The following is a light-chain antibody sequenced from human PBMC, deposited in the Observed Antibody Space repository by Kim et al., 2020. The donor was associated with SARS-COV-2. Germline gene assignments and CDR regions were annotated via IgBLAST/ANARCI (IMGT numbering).Light chain of an antibody. Sequence: GQSVTNSCTGTSSDVGGYNYVSWYQQHPGKAPKLMIYDVGKRPSGVPDRFSGSKSGNTASLTISGLQAEDEADYYCCSYAGSYTYVFGTGTKVTVL. CDR3: CSYAGSYTYV. J-gene: IGLJ1*01. V-gene: IGLV2-11*01. CDR2: DVG. CDR1: SSDVGGYNY.